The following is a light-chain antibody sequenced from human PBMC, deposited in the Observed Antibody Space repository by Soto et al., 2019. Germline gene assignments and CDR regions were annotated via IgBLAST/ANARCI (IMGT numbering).Light chain of an antibody. CDR1: SANIGAAYN. V-gene: IGLV1-44*01. J-gene: IGLJ1*01. Sequence: QSVLTQPPSVSGAPGQRVTISCTGSSANIGAAYNVDWYQQSPGTAPKLLMYDNDQRPSGVADRFSGSKSGTSASLAISGLQSEDETEYYCATWDDTVSGYVFGTGTKLTVL. CDR3: ATWDDTVSGYV. CDR2: DND.